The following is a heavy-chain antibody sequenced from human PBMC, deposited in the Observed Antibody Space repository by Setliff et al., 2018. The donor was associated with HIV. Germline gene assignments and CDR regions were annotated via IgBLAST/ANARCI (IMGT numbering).Heavy chain of an antibody. J-gene: IGHJ4*02. CDR3: ATPPGYYDSSPFDF. D-gene: IGHD3-22*01. CDR2: ISFDGKSK. V-gene: IGHV3-30*04. CDR1: GFTFSSYA. Sequence: GGSLRLSCAASGFTFSSYAIHCVRQAPGRGLEWVAVISFDGKSKYYADSVRGRFTISRDDSKNTLYLQMNSLRAEDTAMYYCATPPGYYDSSPFDFWGQGTLVTVSS.